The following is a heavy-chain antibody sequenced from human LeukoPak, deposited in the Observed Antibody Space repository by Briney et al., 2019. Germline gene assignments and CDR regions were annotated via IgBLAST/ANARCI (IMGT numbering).Heavy chain of an antibody. Sequence: SETLSLTCSVSGGSISSSYWSWIRQPPGKGLEWIGYTYYNGNTKYNPSLKSRVTISVDTSKNQFSLRVSSVTAADTAVYYCARDYGGKFDYWGQGTLVTVSS. D-gene: IGHD4-23*01. CDR3: ARDYGGKFDY. CDR1: GGSISSSY. CDR2: TYYNGNT. J-gene: IGHJ4*02. V-gene: IGHV4-59*01.